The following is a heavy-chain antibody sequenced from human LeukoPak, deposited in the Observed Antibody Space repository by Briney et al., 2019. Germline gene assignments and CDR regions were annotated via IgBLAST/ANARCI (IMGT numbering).Heavy chain of an antibody. CDR3: ARDRDYYGSGSYLWAVIAIPSLWFDP. CDR1: GYTFTSYY. D-gene: IGHD3-10*01. CDR2: INPSGGST. J-gene: IGHJ5*02. Sequence: ASVKVSCKASGYTFTSYYMHWVRQAPGQGLEWMGIINPSGGSTSYAQKFQGRVTMTRDTSTSTVYMELSSLRSEDTAVYYCARDRDYYGSGSYLWAVIAIPSLWFDPWGQGTLVTVPS. V-gene: IGHV1-46*03.